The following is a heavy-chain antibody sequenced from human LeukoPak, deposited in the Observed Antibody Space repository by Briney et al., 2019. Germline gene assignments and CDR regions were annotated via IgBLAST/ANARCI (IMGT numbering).Heavy chain of an antibody. D-gene: IGHD3-22*01. Sequence: ASVKVSCKASGYTFTSYGISWVRQAPGQGLEYMGWISVYNGNTNYAQKFQGRVTITRDTSASTAYMELSSLRSEDMAVYYCARLTDYYDSSGYYYYFDYWGQGTLVTVSS. CDR2: ISVYNGNT. V-gene: IGHV1-18*03. CDR3: ARLTDYYDSSGYYYYFDY. CDR1: GYTFTSYG. J-gene: IGHJ4*02.